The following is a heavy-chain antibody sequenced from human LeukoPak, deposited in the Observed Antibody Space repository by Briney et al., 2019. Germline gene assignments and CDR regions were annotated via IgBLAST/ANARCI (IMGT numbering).Heavy chain of an antibody. CDR1: GFTVSSNY. Sequence: GGSLRLSCAASGFTVSSNYMSWVRQAPGKGLEWVSVIYSGGSTYYADSVKGRFTISRDNSKNTLYLQMNSLRAEDTAVYYCARDLGVGPDAFDIWGQGTMVTVSS. CDR2: IYSGGST. CDR3: ARDLGVGPDAFDI. D-gene: IGHD1-26*01. J-gene: IGHJ3*02. V-gene: IGHV3-66*01.